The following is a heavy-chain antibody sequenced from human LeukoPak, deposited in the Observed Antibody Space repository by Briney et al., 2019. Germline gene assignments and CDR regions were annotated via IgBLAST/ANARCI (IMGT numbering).Heavy chain of an antibody. J-gene: IGHJ4*02. CDR3: ARAVYYYGSSGYYYFDY. Sequence: GGSLRLSCSASGFTFSSYAMYWVRQAPGKGLEWVSYISSSGSTIYYADSVKGRFTISRDNAKNSLYLQMNSLRAEDTAVYYCARAVYYYGSSGYYYFDYWGQGTLVTVSS. CDR2: ISSSGSTI. D-gene: IGHD3-22*01. CDR1: GFTFSSYA. V-gene: IGHV3-48*03.